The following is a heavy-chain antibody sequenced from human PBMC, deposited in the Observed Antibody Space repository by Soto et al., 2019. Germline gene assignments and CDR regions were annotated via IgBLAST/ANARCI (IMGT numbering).Heavy chain of an antibody. CDR1: GFTFSSYA. CDR3: AAFAGEQWLVRYHGMDV. Sequence: PGGSLRLSCAASGFTFSSYAMSWVRQAPGKGLEWVSAISGSGSSTYYADSVKGRFTISRDNSKNTLYLQMNSLRAEDTAVYYCAAFAGEQWLVRYHGMDVWGQGTTVTVSS. J-gene: IGHJ6*02. V-gene: IGHV3-23*01. CDR2: ISGSGSST. D-gene: IGHD6-19*01.